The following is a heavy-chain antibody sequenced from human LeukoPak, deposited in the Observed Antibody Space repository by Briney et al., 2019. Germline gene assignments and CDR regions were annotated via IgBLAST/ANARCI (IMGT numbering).Heavy chain of an antibody. CDR2: IYSGGST. CDR1: GFTVSSNY. J-gene: IGHJ4*02. Sequence: GGSLRLSCAASGFTVSSNYMSWVRQAPGRGHEWVSVIYSGGSTYYADSVKGRFTISRDNSKNTLFLQMNSLRAGDTAVYYCARGTVTMVDYWGQGTLVTVSS. CDR3: ARGTVTMVDY. D-gene: IGHD3-10*01. V-gene: IGHV3-66*01.